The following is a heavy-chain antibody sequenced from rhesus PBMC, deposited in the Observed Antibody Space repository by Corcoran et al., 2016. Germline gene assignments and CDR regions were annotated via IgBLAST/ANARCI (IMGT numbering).Heavy chain of an antibody. D-gene: IGHD4-23*01. Sequence: QVQLQESGPGVVKPSETLSLTCAVSGGSISSGYDWSWIRQPPGKGLEWIGYIYGSSGSTNYNPSLKNRVTISKDASKNRFSLKLSSVTAADTAVYYCAREDTVTTHFDYWGQGVLVTVSS. CDR3: AREDTVTTHFDY. CDR2: IYGSSGST. J-gene: IGHJ4*01. V-gene: IGHV4-76*01. CDR1: GGSISSGYD.